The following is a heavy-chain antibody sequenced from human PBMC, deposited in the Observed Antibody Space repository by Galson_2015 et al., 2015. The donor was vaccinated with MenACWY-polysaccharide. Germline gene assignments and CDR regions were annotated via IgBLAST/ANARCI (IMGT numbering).Heavy chain of an antibody. Sequence: SLRLSCAASGFTFSSYGMHWVRQAPGKGLEWVAVISYDGSNKYYADSVKGRFTISRDNSKNTLYLQMNSLRAEDTAVYYCAKGGRITIFGVVIDAFDIWGQGTTVTVSS. CDR2: ISYDGSNK. CDR1: GFTFSSYG. J-gene: IGHJ3*02. V-gene: IGHV3-30*18. CDR3: AKGGRITIFGVVIDAFDI. D-gene: IGHD3-3*01.